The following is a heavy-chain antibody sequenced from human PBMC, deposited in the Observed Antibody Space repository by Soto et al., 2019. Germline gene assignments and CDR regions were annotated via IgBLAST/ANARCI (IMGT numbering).Heavy chain of an antibody. D-gene: IGHD3-3*01. Sequence: PGGSLRLSCAASGFTFSSDAMSWVRQAPGKGLEWVSAISGSGGSTYYADSVKGRFTISRDNSKNTLYLQMNSLRAEDTAVYYCAKDPGTWSGYYTSYYYYGKDFWGQGTTVTVSS. CDR1: GFTFSSDA. CDR3: AKDPGTWSGYYTSYYYYGKDF. CDR2: ISGSGGST. J-gene: IGHJ6*02. V-gene: IGHV3-23*01.